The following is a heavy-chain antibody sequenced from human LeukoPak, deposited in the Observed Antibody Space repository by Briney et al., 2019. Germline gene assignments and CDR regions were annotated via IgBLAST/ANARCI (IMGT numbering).Heavy chain of an antibody. CDR2: MNSGGNMI. Sequence: GGSLRLSCAASGSTFSNSWMHWVRQTPGKGLAWVSRMNSGGNMIYYADSVKGRFIISRDNAKNTLYLQMHSLRDEDTAVYYCVTAGQYRFDNWGRGTLVTVSS. CDR3: VTAGQYRFDN. J-gene: IGHJ4*02. CDR1: GSTFSNSW. D-gene: IGHD5-18*01. V-gene: IGHV3-74*01.